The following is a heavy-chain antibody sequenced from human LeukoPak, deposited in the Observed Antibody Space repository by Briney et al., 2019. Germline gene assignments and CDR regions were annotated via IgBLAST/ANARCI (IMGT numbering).Heavy chain of an antibody. D-gene: IGHD6-19*01. V-gene: IGHV3-30*18. Sequence: GGSLRLSCAASGLTFSTYGTHWVRQAPGKGLEWVAVISPDGSNTDSLESVKGRFTVSRDNSNNTLYLQINSVKAEDTAVYFCAKNPISGPQKHYYYGLDVWGQGTSVTVSS. CDR1: GLTFSTYG. CDR2: ISPDGSNT. CDR3: AKNPISGPQKHYYYGLDV. J-gene: IGHJ6*02.